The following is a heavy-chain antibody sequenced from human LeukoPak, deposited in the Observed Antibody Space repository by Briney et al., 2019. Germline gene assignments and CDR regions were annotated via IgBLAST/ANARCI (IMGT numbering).Heavy chain of an antibody. D-gene: IGHD6-13*01. CDR1: GFTFSSYS. CDR3: ARSSSAADTDY. CDR2: ISSSSSTI. V-gene: IGHV3-48*01. Sequence: GGSLRLSCAASGFTFSSYSMNWVRQAPGEGLEWVSYISSSSSTIYYADSVKGRFTISRDNAKNSLYLQMNSLRAEDTAVYYCARSSSAADTDYWGQGTLVTVSS. J-gene: IGHJ4*02.